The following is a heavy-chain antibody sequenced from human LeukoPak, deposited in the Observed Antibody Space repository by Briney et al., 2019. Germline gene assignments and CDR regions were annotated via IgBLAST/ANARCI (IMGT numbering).Heavy chain of an antibody. D-gene: IGHD6-13*01. J-gene: IGHJ4*02. V-gene: IGHV3-23*01. CDR2: ISGSGGST. Sequence: GGSLGLSCAASGFTFSSYAMSWVRQAPGKGLEWVSAISGSGGSTYYADSVKGRFTISRDNSKNTLYLQMNSLRAEDTAVYYCAKFFSSSWNPLDYWGQGTLVTVSS. CDR3: AKFFSSSWNPLDY. CDR1: GFTFSSYA.